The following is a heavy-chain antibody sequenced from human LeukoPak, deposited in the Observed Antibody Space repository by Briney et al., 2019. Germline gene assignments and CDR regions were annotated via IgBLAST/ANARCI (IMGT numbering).Heavy chain of an antibody. CDR3: ARDPADIVVVPAAILGDV. V-gene: IGHV1-18*01. D-gene: IGHD2-2*01. CDR2: ISAYNGNT. CDR1: GYTFTSYG. Sequence: ASVKVSCKASGYTFTSYGISWVRQAPGQGLEWMGWISAYNGNTNYAQKLQGRVTMTTDASTSTAYMELRSLRSDDTAVYYCARDPADIVVVPAAILGDVWGQGTTVTASS. J-gene: IGHJ6*02.